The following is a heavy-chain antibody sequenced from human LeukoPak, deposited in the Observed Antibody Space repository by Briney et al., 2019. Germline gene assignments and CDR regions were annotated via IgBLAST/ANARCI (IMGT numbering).Heavy chain of an antibody. CDR2: IYPGDSDT. Sequence: GESLKISCKGSGYSFSNYWIGWVRQMPGKGLEWMGIIYPGDSDTRYSPSFEGQVTISADRSISTAYLQWSSLKASDTAMYYCARRAYTSSYTAGYWGQGTLVTVSS. D-gene: IGHD6-6*01. J-gene: IGHJ4*02. CDR1: GYSFSNYW. CDR3: ARRAYTSSYTAGY. V-gene: IGHV5-51*01.